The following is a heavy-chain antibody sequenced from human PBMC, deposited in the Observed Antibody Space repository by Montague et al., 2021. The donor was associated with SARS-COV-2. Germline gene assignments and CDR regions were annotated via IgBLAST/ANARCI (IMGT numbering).Heavy chain of an antibody. V-gene: IGHV4-39*07. CDR2: LYYSGAT. D-gene: IGHD2-21*01. J-gene: IGHJ4*02. Sequence: SETLSLTCTVSGGSISDSNFHWDWIRQPPGKGLEWIGTLYYSGATYYNPSLKSRVTTSMDTSKNQFSLKLTSAIAADTAVYYCARLRGGTPGEHWGQGALVTVSS. CDR1: GGSISDSNFH. CDR3: ARLRGGTPGEH.